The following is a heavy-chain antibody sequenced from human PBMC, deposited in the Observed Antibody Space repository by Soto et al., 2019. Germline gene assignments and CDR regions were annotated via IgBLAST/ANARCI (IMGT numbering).Heavy chain of an antibody. CDR2: ISYDGSNK. Sequence: QVQLVESGGGVVQPGRSLRLSCAASGFTFSSYGMHWVRQAPGKGLEWVAVISYDGSNKYYADSVKGRFTISRDNSKNTLYLQMNSLRAEDTAVYYCAKGRVRGVIKDRYNYYYGMDVWGQGTTVTVSS. CDR3: AKGRVRGVIKDRYNYYYGMDV. V-gene: IGHV3-30*18. CDR1: GFTFSSYG. D-gene: IGHD3-10*01. J-gene: IGHJ6*02.